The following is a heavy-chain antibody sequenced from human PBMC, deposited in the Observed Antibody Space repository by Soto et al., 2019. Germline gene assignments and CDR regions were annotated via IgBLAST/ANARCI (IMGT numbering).Heavy chain of an antibody. D-gene: IGHD4-17*01. J-gene: IGHJ4*02. V-gene: IGHV3-11*06. Sequence: PGGSLRLSCAASGFTFSDYYMSWIRQAPGKGLEWVSYISSSSSYTNYADSVKGRFTISRDNAKNSLYLQMNSLRAEDTAVYYCARQWDYGDCPYFDYWGQGTLVTVSS. CDR3: ARQWDYGDCPYFDY. CDR2: ISSSSSYT. CDR1: GFTFSDYY.